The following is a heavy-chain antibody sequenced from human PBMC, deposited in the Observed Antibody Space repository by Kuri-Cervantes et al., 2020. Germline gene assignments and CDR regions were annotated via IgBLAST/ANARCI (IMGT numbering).Heavy chain of an antibody. Sequence: ASVKVSCKVSGYTLTELSMHWVRQAPGKGLEWMGGFDPEDGETIYAQKFQGRVTMTTDTSTSTAYMELRSLRSDDTAVYYCARDHGDGYTLYYYYGMDVWGQGTTVTVSS. CDR1: GYTLTELS. V-gene: IGHV1-24*01. CDR3: ARDHGDGYTLYYYYGMDV. D-gene: IGHD3-16*01. J-gene: IGHJ6*02. CDR2: FDPEDGET.